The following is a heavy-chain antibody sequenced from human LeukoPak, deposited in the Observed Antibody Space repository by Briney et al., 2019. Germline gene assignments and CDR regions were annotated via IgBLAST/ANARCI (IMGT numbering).Heavy chain of an antibody. J-gene: IGHJ3*01. CDR1: GASINGFS. CDR3: ARERSGSYYTFDV. V-gene: IGHV4-59*13. CDR2: VPQRGAT. D-gene: IGHD1-26*01. Sequence: SETLSLTCSVSGASINGFSWSWIRQTPEKGLEWIGYVPQRGATTSNPSLKTRVSISADTSKSQFSLKMTSVTAADTAIYYCARERSGSYYTFDVWGPGTMVSVS.